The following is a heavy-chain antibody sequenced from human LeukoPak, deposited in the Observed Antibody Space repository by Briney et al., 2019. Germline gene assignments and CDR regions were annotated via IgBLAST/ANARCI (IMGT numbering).Heavy chain of an antibody. D-gene: IGHD3-22*01. J-gene: IGHJ4*02. CDR1: GFTFSSYW. Sequence: PGGSLRLSCAASGFTFSSYWMSWVRQAPGKGLEWVANIKQDGSEKYYVDSVKGRFTISRDNAKNSLYLQMNSLRAEDTAVYYCARHLLYYYDSSGYQYWGQGTLVTVSS. CDR3: ARHLLYYYDSSGYQY. CDR2: IKQDGSEK. V-gene: IGHV3-7*01.